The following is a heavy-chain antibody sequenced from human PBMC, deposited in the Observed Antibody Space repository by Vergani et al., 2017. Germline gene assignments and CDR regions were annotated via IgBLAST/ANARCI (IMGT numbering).Heavy chain of an antibody. CDR1: GFTFSSYW. V-gene: IGHV3-74*01. CDR2: INSDGSST. Sequence: EVQLVESGGGLVQPGGSLRLSCAASGFTFSSYWMHWVRQAPGKGLVWVSRINSDGSSTSYADSVKGRFTISRDNAKNTLYLQMNSLRAEDTAVYYCARLYYDMLTGYQAGGGWGQGTLVTVSS. D-gene: IGHD3-9*01. J-gene: IGHJ4*02. CDR3: ARLYYDMLTGYQAGGG.